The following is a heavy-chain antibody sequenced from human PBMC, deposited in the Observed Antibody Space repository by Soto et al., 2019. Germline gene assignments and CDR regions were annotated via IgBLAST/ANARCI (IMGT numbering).Heavy chain of an antibody. CDR2: INPKSGGT. CDR1: GYSFTDYH. D-gene: IGHD2-8*01. V-gene: IGHV1-2*04. J-gene: IGHJ6*02. CDR3: ARGDSTDCSNGVCSFFYNHDMDV. Sequence: ASVKVSCKASGYSFTDYHIHWVRQAPGQGLEWLGRINPKSGGTSTAQKFQGWVTMTTDTAISAASMELTRLTSDDTAIYYCARGDSTDCSNGVCSFFYNHDMDVWGQGTTVTVSS.